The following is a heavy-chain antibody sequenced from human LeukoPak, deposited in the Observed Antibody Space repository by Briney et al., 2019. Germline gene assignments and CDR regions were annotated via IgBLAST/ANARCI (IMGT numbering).Heavy chain of an antibody. CDR2: ISSSGSTI. D-gene: IGHD3-22*01. V-gene: IGHV3-11*01. CDR1: GFTFSDYY. CDR3: ARELSYYYDSSGYYGLYNDY. J-gene: IGHJ4*02. Sequence: GGSLRLSCAASGFTFSDYYMSWIRQAPGKGLEWVSYISSSGSTIYYADSVKGRFTISRDNAKSSLYLQMNSLRAEDTAVYYCARELSYYYDSSGYYGLYNDYWGQGTLVTVSS.